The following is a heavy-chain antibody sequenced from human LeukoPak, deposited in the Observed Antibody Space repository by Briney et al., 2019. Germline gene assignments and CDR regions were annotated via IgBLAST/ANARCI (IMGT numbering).Heavy chain of an antibody. Sequence: SETLSLTCTVSGGSISSYYWSWIRQPAGKGLEWIGRIYTSGSTNYNPSLKSRVTMSVDTSKNQFSLKLSSVTAADTAVFYCASFWSGYLEAIDIWGQGTMVTVSS. J-gene: IGHJ3*02. CDR3: ASFWSGYLEAIDI. D-gene: IGHD3-3*01. CDR1: GGSISSYY. V-gene: IGHV4-4*07. CDR2: IYTSGST.